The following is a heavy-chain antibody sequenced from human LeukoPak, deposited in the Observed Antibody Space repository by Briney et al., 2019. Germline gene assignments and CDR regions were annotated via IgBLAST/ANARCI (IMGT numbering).Heavy chain of an antibody. D-gene: IGHD3-10*01. CDR1: GFTFSSYW. J-gene: IGHJ6*03. Sequence: GGSLRLSCAASGFTFSSYWMSWVRQAPGKGLEWVANIKQDGSEKYYVDSVKGRFTISRDNAKNSLYLQMNSLRAEDTAVYYCAREEMAMVRGVIIGYYYYYYMDVWGKGTTVTISS. V-gene: IGHV3-7*01. CDR2: IKQDGSEK. CDR3: AREEMAMVRGVIIGYYYYYYMDV.